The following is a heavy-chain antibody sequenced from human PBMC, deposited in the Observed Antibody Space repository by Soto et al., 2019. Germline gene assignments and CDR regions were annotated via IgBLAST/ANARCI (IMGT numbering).Heavy chain of an antibody. Sequence: QVQLVQSGAEVKKPGSSVKVSCKASGGTFSSYTISWVRQAPGQGLEWMGRIIPILGIANYAQKFQGRVTITADKSTSTAYMELSSLRSEDTAVYYCARDPRYSSGWHPRGTYYMDVWGKGTTVTVSS. CDR1: GGTFSSYT. J-gene: IGHJ6*03. CDR3: ARDPRYSSGWHPRGTYYMDV. CDR2: IIPILGIA. D-gene: IGHD6-19*01. V-gene: IGHV1-69*08.